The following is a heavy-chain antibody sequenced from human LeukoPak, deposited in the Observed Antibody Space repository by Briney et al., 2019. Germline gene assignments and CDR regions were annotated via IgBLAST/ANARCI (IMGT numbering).Heavy chain of an antibody. CDR1: GYTFTSYG. J-gene: IGHJ6*04. CDR2: ISAYNGNT. Sequence: ASAKVSCKASGYTFTSYGISWVRQAPGQGLEWMGWISAYNGNTNYAQKLQGRVTMTTDTSTSTAYMELRSLRSDDTAVYYCARIRRIAAAGKGYYYYGMDVWGKGTTVTVSS. D-gene: IGHD6-13*01. V-gene: IGHV1-18*04. CDR3: ARIRRIAAAGKGYYYYGMDV.